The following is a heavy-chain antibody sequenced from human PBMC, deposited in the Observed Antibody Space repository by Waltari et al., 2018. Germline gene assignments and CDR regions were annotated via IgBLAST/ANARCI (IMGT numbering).Heavy chain of an antibody. V-gene: IGHV3-53*01. J-gene: IGHJ4*02. Sequence: EEQLVESGGRLVRSGGSLRLSCAASGFTVRANYMTWVRQAPGKGLEWVSVIYNDGSTFYAESVKGRFTISREISRNEVSLQMHSVRGDDAGIYYCAREWSNATTWFGGYFDLWGQGTQVIVSS. D-gene: IGHD3-16*01. CDR2: IYNDGST. CDR1: GFTVRANY. CDR3: AREWSNATTWFGGYFDL.